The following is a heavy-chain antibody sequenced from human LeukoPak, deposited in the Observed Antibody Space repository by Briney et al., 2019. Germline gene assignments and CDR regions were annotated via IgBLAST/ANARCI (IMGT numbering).Heavy chain of an antibody. Sequence: GGSLRLSCAASAFTFTSYGMHWVRQAPGKGLEWVAVISYDGSNKYYADSVKGRFTISRDNSKNTLYLQMNSLRAEDTAVYYCARDRRYYDFWSGYYLDYWGQGTLVTVSS. CDR2: ISYDGSNK. V-gene: IGHV3-30*19. J-gene: IGHJ4*02. CDR3: ARDRRYYDFWSGYYLDY. D-gene: IGHD3-3*01. CDR1: AFTFTSYG.